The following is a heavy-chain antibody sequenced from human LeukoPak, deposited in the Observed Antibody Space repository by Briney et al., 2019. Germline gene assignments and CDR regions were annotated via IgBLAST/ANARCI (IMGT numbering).Heavy chain of an antibody. D-gene: IGHD4/OR15-4a*01. CDR3: ARRAGAYSHPYDY. CDR2: IYSDNT. J-gene: IGHJ4*02. CDR1: GFTVSSNS. V-gene: IGHV3-53*01. Sequence: GGSLRLSCTVSGFTVSSNSMSWVRQAPGKGLEWVSFIYSDNTHYSDSVKCRFTISRDNSKNTLYLQMNSLRAEDTAVYYCARRAGAYSHPYDYWGQGTLVTVSS.